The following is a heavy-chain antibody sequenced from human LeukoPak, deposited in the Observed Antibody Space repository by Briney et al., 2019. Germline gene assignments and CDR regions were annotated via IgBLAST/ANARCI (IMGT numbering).Heavy chain of an antibody. CDR3: AKDTYYYDSSGYYYEGLGGAFDI. CDR2: ISGSGGST. CDR1: GFTFSSYA. V-gene: IGHV3-23*01. Sequence: AGGSLRLSCAASGFTFSSYAMSWVRQAPGKGLEWVSAISGSGGSTYYADSVKGRFTISRDNSKNTLYLQMNSLRAEDTAVYYCAKDTYYYDSSGYYYEGLGGAFDIWGQGTMVTVSS. J-gene: IGHJ3*02. D-gene: IGHD3-22*01.